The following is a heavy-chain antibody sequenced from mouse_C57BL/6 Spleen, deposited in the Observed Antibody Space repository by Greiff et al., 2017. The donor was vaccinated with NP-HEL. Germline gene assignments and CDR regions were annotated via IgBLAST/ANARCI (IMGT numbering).Heavy chain of an antibody. V-gene: IGHV6-3*01. CDR2: IRLKSDNYAT. CDR1: GFTFSNYW. CDR3: TGDDYDGFYFDY. J-gene: IGHJ2*01. D-gene: IGHD2-4*01. Sequence: EVQLVESGGGLVQPGGSMKLSCVASGFTFSNYWMNWVRQSPEKGLEWVAQIRLKSDNYATHYAESVKGRFTISRDDSKSSVYLQMNNLRAEDTGIYYCTGDDYDGFYFDYWGQGTTLTVSS.